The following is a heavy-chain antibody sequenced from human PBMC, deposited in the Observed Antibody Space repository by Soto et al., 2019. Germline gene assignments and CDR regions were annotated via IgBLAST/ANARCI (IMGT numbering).Heavy chain of an antibody. J-gene: IGHJ5*02. CDR3: ARGPPYSSWNWFDP. CDR2: MNPNSGNT. V-gene: IGHV1-8*01. Sequence: ASVKVSCKASRYTFTSYDINWVRQATGQGLEWMGWMNPNSGNTGYAQKFQGRVTMTRNTSISTAYMELSSLRSEDTAVYYCARGPPYSSWNWFDPWGQGTLVTVSS. D-gene: IGHD6-6*01. CDR1: RYTFTSYD.